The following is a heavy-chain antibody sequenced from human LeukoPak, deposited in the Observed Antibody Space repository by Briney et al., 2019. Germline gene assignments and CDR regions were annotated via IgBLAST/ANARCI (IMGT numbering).Heavy chain of an antibody. CDR1: GFTFSSYG. Sequence: PGRSLRLSCAASGFTFSSYGMHWVRQAPGKGLEWVAVIWYDGSNKYYADSVKGRFTIFRDNSKNTLYLQMNSLRAEDTAVYYCARDPSGSYVDVWGKGTTVTVSS. J-gene: IGHJ6*03. D-gene: IGHD3-10*01. V-gene: IGHV3-33*01. CDR3: ARDPSGSYVDV. CDR2: IWYDGSNK.